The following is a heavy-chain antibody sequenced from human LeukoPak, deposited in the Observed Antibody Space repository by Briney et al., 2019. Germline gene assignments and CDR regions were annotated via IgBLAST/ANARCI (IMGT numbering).Heavy chain of an antibody. D-gene: IGHD3-10*01. CDR3: ARVECGSGTDWDNWFDP. Sequence: SQTLSLTCAVSGGSISSGGYSWSWIRQPPGKGLEWIGYIYHSGSTYYNPSLKSRVTISVDRSKNQFSLKLSSVTAADTAVYYCARVECGSGTDWDNWFDPWGQGTLVTVSS. CDR1: GGSISSGGYS. V-gene: IGHV4-30-2*01. CDR2: IYHSGST. J-gene: IGHJ5*02.